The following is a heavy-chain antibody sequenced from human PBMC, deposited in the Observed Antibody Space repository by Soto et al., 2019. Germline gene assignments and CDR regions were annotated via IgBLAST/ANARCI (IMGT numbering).Heavy chain of an antibody. J-gene: IGHJ4*02. V-gene: IGHV1-2*02. CDR1: GYTFTGYY. CDR3: ARDQDYYDSSGTLDY. CDR2: INPNSGGT. Sequence: ASVKVSCKASGYTFTGYYMHWVRQAPGQGLEWMGWINPNSGGTNYAQKFQGRVTMTRDTSISTAYMELSRLRSDDTAVYYCARDQDYYDSSGTLDYWGQGTLVTVYS. D-gene: IGHD3-22*01.